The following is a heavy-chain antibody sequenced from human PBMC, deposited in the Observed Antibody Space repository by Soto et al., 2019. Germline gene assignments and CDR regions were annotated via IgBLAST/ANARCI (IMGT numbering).Heavy chain of an antibody. CDR2: IYYSGST. Sequence: SETLSLTCTVSGGSISSYYWSWIRQPPGKGLEWIGYIYYSGSTNYNPSLKSRVTISVDTSKNKFSLKLSSVTAADTAVYYCARGTQKPGDVWGQGTTVTLSS. CDR3: ARGTQKPGDV. J-gene: IGHJ6*02. CDR1: GGSISSYY. V-gene: IGHV4-59*01.